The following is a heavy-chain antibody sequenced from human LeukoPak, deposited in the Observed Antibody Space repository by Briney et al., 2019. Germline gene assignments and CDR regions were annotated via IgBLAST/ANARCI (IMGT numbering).Heavy chain of an antibody. D-gene: IGHD1-7*01. Sequence: GGSLRLSCAASGFTVSSNYMSWVRQAPGKGLEWVSVIYSGGSTYYADSVKGRFTISRDNSKNTLYLQMISLRAEDTAVYYCARTNWNYEADAFDIWGQGTMVTVSS. CDR3: ARTNWNYEADAFDI. V-gene: IGHV3-53*01. J-gene: IGHJ3*02. CDR1: GFTVSSNY. CDR2: IYSGGST.